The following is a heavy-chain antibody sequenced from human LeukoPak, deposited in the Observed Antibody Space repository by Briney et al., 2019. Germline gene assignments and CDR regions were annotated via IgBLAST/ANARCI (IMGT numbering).Heavy chain of an antibody. CDR3: VRGRTSGSSWPFDY. Sequence: GGSLRLSCAASGFTFSSYWMSWVRQAPGKGLEWVANIKQDGSEKYYVDSVKGRFTISRDNAKNSLYLQMNSLRAEDTAVYYCVRGRTSGSSWPFDYWGQGTLVTVSS. J-gene: IGHJ4*02. CDR1: GFTFSSYW. V-gene: IGHV3-7*01. CDR2: IKQDGSEK. D-gene: IGHD6-13*01.